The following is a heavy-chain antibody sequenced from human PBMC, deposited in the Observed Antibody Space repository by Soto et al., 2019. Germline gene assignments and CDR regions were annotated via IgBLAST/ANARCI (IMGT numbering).Heavy chain of an antibody. D-gene: IGHD1-26*01. CDR3: ARGTGELLVAFDI. CDR1: GFTFSSYA. V-gene: IGHV3-30-3*01. CDR2: ISYDGSNK. Sequence: QVQLVESGGGVVQPGRSLRLSCAASGFTFSSYAMHWVRQAPGKGLEWVAVISYDGSNKYYADSVKGRFTISRDNSKNTLYLEMNSLTAEDTAVYYCARGTGELLVAFDIWGQGKMVTVSS. J-gene: IGHJ3*02.